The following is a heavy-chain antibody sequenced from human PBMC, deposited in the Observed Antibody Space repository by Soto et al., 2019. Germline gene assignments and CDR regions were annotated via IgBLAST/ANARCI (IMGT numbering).Heavy chain of an antibody. CDR1: VDSIGRATG. Sequence: SETRSPTAPSSVDSIGRATGWIWVRQPPGKGLEWIGEIHHSGSANYNPSLKSRVTISVDKSKNQVSLKVNSVTAADTAVYYCARARQYCSSSSCYLDPWGQGTLVTVS. CDR3: ARARQYCSSSSCYLDP. V-gene: IGHV4-4*02. J-gene: IGHJ5*02. CDR2: IHHSGSA. D-gene: IGHD2-2*01.